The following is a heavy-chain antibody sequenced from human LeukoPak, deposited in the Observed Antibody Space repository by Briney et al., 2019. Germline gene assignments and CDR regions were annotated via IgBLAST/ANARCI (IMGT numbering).Heavy chain of an antibody. Sequence: ASVKVSCKASGYTFTSYYMHWVRQAPGQGLEWMGIINPSGGSTSYAQKFQGRVTMTRDTSTSTVYMELSSLRSEDTAVYYCARDPNYDYVWGSYQTGDYWGQGTLVTVSS. J-gene: IGHJ4*02. CDR3: ARDPNYDYVWGSYQTGDY. CDR2: INPSGGST. CDR1: GYTFTSYY. D-gene: IGHD3-16*02. V-gene: IGHV1-46*01.